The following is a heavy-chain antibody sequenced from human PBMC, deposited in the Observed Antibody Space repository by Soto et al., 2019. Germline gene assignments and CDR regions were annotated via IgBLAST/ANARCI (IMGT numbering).Heavy chain of an antibody. J-gene: IGHJ4*02. CDR1: GGSFSGYY. Sequence: PSETLSLTCAVYGGSFSGYYWSWIRQPPGKGLEWIGEINHSGSTNYNPSLKSRVTISVDTSKNQFSLKQSSVTAADTAVYFCARGKGKVGAVLDYWGQGTLVTVSS. CDR3: ARGKGKVGAVLDY. D-gene: IGHD1-26*01. V-gene: IGHV4-34*01. CDR2: INHSGST.